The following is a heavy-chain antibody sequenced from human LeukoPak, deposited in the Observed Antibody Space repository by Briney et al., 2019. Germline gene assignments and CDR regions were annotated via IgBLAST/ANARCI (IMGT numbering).Heavy chain of an antibody. Sequence: GGSLRLSCAASGFTFSSYAMSWVRQAPGKGLEWVSAIRGGDGSSYYTDSVKGRFTISRDNSKNTLYLQMNSLRAEDTAVYYCAKADADFDWLLLSTYYYYYGMDVWGQGTTVTVSS. J-gene: IGHJ6*02. CDR1: GFTFSSYA. CDR3: AKADADFDWLLLSTYYYYYGMDV. V-gene: IGHV3-23*01. D-gene: IGHD3-9*01. CDR2: IRGGDGSS.